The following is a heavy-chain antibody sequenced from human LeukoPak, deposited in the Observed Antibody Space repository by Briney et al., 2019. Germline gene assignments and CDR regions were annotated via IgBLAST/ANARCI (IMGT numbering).Heavy chain of an antibody. V-gene: IGHV3-30*02. Sequence: GGSLRLSCAASGFTFSSYGMHWVRQAPGKGLEWVAFIRYDGSNKYYADSVKGRFTISRDNAKNSLYLQMSSLRAEDTAVYYCATVAGDCSGGRCYLLRFDYWGQGTLVTVSS. D-gene: IGHD2-15*01. CDR1: GFTFSSYG. J-gene: IGHJ4*02. CDR3: ATVAGDCSGGRCYLLRFDY. CDR2: IRYDGSNK.